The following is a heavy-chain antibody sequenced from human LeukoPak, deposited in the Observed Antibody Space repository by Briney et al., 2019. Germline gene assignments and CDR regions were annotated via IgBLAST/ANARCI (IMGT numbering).Heavy chain of an antibody. CDR2: ISGSGGST. Sequence: GGSLRLSCAASGFTFSSYAMSWVRQAPGKGLEWVSAISGSGGSTYYADSVKGRFTISRDNSKSTLYLQMNSLRAEDTAVYYCARVNYDSSGYRGDFDYWGQGTLVTVSS. V-gene: IGHV3-23*01. CDR3: ARVNYDSSGYRGDFDY. J-gene: IGHJ4*02. CDR1: GFTFSSYA. D-gene: IGHD3-22*01.